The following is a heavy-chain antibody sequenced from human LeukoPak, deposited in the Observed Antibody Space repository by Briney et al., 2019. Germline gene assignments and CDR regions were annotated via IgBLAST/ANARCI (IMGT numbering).Heavy chain of an antibody. J-gene: IGHJ4*02. CDR3: ARGRGSYYYDSSGMGLDY. V-gene: IGHV4-34*01. CDR2: INHSGST. D-gene: IGHD3-22*01. CDR1: GGSFSVYY. Sequence: PSETLSLTCAVYGGSFSVYYWSWIRQPPGKGLEWIGEINHSGSTNYNPSLKSRVTISVDTSKNQFSLKLSSVTAADTAVYYCARGRGSYYYDSSGMGLDYWGQGTLVTVSS.